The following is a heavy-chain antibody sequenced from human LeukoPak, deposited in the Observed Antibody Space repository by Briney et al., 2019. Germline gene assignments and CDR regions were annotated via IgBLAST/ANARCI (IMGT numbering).Heavy chain of an antibody. D-gene: IGHD1-1*01. CDR1: GFTFSGFSFSSYA. Sequence: GGSLRLSCAASGFTFSGFSFSSYAMSWVRQAPGKGLEWVSGISGSGGGTNYADSVKGRFTISRDNAKNTVFLQMNSLRAEDTAVYYCAKGSDGPRPVYFDYWGQGTLVTVSS. CDR2: ISGSGGGT. CDR3: AKGSDGPRPVYFDY. J-gene: IGHJ4*02. V-gene: IGHV3-23*01.